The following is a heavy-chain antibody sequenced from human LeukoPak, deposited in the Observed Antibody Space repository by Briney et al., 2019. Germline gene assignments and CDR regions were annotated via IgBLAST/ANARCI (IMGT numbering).Heavy chain of an antibody. D-gene: IGHD4-23*01. Sequence: PGGSLRLSCAASGFTFSSYSMNWVRQAPGKGLEWVSYISSSSSTIYYADSVKGRFTISRDNAKNSLYLQMNSLRAEDTAVYYCARSHYGGNPWADAFDIWGQGTMVTVSS. J-gene: IGHJ3*02. CDR1: GFTFSSYS. V-gene: IGHV3-48*04. CDR2: ISSSSSTI. CDR3: ARSHYGGNPWADAFDI.